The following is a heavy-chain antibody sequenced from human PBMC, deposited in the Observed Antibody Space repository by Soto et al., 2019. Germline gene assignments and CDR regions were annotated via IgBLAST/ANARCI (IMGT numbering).Heavy chain of an antibody. CDR3: AKDLVLVVAATPDAFDI. J-gene: IGHJ3*02. CDR1: GFTFSSYA. V-gene: IGHV3-23*01. Sequence: EVQLLESGGGLVQPGGSLRLSCAASGFTFSSYAMSWVRQAPGKGLEWVSAISGSGGSTYYADSVKGRFTISRDNSKNTRYLQMNSLRAEDTAVYYCAKDLVLVVAATPDAFDIWGQGTMVTVSS. D-gene: IGHD2-15*01. CDR2: ISGSGGST.